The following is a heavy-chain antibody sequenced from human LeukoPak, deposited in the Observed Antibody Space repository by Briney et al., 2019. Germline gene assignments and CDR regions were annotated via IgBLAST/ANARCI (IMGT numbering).Heavy chain of an antibody. CDR2: ISAYNGNT. D-gene: IGHD3-9*01. CDR1: GYSFNTYG. CDR3: ARDFTTYYDILTGSAGAFDI. V-gene: IGHV1-18*01. Sequence: ASVKVSCRASGYSFNTYGINWVRQAPGQGLEWMGWISAYNGNTNYAQKLQGRVTMTTDTSTSTAYMELRSLRSDDTAVYYCARDFTTYYDILTGSAGAFDIWGQGTMVTVSS. J-gene: IGHJ3*02.